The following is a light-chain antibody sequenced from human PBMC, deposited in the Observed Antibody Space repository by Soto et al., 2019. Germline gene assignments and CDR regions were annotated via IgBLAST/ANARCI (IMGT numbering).Light chain of an antibody. CDR1: QSISSW. CDR3: QQYNSYSGYT. V-gene: IGKV1-5*01. Sequence: DIQMTQSPSTLSASVGDRVTITCRASQSISSWLAWYQQKPGKSPKLLIYDASSLESGVPSRFSGSGSGTEFTLNISSLHPDDFATYYCQQYNSYSGYTFGQGAKLEIK. J-gene: IGKJ2*01. CDR2: DAS.